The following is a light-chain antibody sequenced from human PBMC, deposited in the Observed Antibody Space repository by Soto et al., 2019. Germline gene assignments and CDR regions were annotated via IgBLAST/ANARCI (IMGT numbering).Light chain of an antibody. CDR1: SSNIGAGYD. J-gene: IGLJ3*02. CDR3: QSYDSTVSGLQGV. V-gene: IGLV1-40*01. Sequence: QAVVTQPPSVSGAPGQRVTISCTGSSSNIGAGYDVHWYQQLPGTAPKLLIYANNNRPSGVPGRFSGSKSGTSASLAITGLQPEDEADYYCQSYDSTVSGLQGVFGGGTKLTVL. CDR2: ANN.